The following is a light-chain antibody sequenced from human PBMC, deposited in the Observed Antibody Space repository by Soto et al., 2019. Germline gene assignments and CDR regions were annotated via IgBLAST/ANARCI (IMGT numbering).Light chain of an antibody. CDR3: QQYYSYPWT. V-gene: IGKV1-8*01. Sequence: AIRIPQYPSSLSASTGDRVTIPCLASQGISSYLAWYQQKPGKAPKLLIYAASTLQSGVPSRFSGSGSGTDFTLTISCLQSEDFATYYCQQYYSYPWTFGQGTKVDIK. CDR1: QGISSY. J-gene: IGKJ1*01. CDR2: AAS.